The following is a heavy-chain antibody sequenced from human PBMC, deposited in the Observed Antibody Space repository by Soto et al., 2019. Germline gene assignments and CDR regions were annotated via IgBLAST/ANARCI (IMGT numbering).Heavy chain of an antibody. CDR2: IYPGDSDT. J-gene: IGHJ4*02. CDR3: ARRPRAYYDILTGYSTFDY. Sequence: GESLKISCKGSGYSFTSYWIGWVRQMPGKGLEWMGIIYPGDSDTRYSPSFQGQVTISADKSISTAYLQWSSLKASDTAMYYCARRPRAYYDILTGYSTFDYWGQGTLVTVSS. V-gene: IGHV5-51*01. CDR1: GYSFTSYW. D-gene: IGHD3-9*01.